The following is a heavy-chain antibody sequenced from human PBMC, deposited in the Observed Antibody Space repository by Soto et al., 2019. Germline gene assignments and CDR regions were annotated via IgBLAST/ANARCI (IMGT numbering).Heavy chain of an antibody. CDR1: GFTFSSYA. CDR2: IRYDGSNK. D-gene: IGHD3-3*01. CDR3: ARDQGGYDFGVVIKEYYYYGMDV. Sequence: GGSLRLSCAASGFTFSSYAMSWVRQAPGKGLEWVSVIRYDGSNKYYADSVKGRFTISRDNSKNTLYLQMNSLRAEDTAVYYCARDQGGYDFGVVIKEYYYYGMDVWGQGTTVTVS. V-gene: IGHV3-30-3*01. J-gene: IGHJ6*02.